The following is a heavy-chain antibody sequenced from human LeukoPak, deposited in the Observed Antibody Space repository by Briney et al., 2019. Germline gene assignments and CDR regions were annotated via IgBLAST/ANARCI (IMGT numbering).Heavy chain of an antibody. CDR1: GGSISSSSYY. J-gene: IGHJ4*02. Sequence: PSETLSLTCTVSGGSISSSSYYWGWIRQPPGKGLEWIGSIYYSGSTYYNPSLKSRVTISVDTSKNQFSLKLSSVTAADTAVYYCARARPANLYSSSCFDYWGQGTLVTVSS. CDR3: ARARPANLYSSSCFDY. CDR2: IYYSGST. V-gene: IGHV4-39*07. D-gene: IGHD6-13*01.